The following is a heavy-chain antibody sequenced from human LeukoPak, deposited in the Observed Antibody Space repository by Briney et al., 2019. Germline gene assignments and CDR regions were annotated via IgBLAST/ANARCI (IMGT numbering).Heavy chain of an antibody. J-gene: IGHJ6*02. CDR1: GYTFTSYD. Sequence: ASVKVSCKASGYTFTSYDINWVRQATGQGLEWMGWMNPNSGNTGYAQKFQGRVTITRNTSISTAYMELSSLRSEDTAVYYCARFIVVVPAAFYYYYGMDVWGQGTTVTVSS. D-gene: IGHD2-2*01. CDR2: MNPNSGNT. V-gene: IGHV1-8*01. CDR3: ARFIVVVPAAFYYYYGMDV.